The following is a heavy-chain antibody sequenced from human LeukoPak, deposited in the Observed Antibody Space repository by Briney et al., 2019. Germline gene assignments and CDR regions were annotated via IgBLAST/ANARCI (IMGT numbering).Heavy chain of an antibody. CDR2: IFYTGDS. D-gene: IGHD2-21*01. V-gene: IGHV4-59*08. Sequence: SETLPLTCTVSGVSSSSSYWSWIRQPPGKGLVWIGYIFYTGDSNHNPSLKSRVSISLDTSKDQISLKLSSVTAADTAVYYCARHRFASPLDSWGQGTLVTVSS. CDR3: ARHRFASPLDS. J-gene: IGHJ4*02. CDR1: GVSSSSSY.